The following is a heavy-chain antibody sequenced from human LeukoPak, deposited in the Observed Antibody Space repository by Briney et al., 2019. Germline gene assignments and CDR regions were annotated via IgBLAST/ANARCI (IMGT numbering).Heavy chain of an antibody. CDR1: GGSISSSSYY. V-gene: IGHV4-39*07. J-gene: IGHJ4*02. CDR2: IYYSGST. Sequence: PSETLSLTCTVSGGSISSSSYYRGWIRQPPGKGLEWIGSIYYSGSTYYNPSLKSRVTISVDTSKNQFSLKLSSVTAADTAVYYCARLYSGSYIYWGQGTLVTVSS. CDR3: ARLYSGSYIY. D-gene: IGHD1-26*01.